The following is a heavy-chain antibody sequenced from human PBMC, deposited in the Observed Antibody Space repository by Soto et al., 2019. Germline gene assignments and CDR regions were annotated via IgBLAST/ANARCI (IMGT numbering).Heavy chain of an antibody. Sequence: PLETLSLTCTVSGGSLSSSAYYWGWIRQPPGKGLEWIGNIYYSGSTYYSPSLKSRVTISVDTSKNQFSLNLNSVTAADTAVYYCERHIRTIFYGSGSFYFDSWGQGILVTVSS. V-gene: IGHV4-39*01. CDR1: GGSLSSSAYY. CDR2: IYYSGST. J-gene: IGHJ4*02. CDR3: ERHIRTIFYGSGSFYFDS. D-gene: IGHD3-10*01.